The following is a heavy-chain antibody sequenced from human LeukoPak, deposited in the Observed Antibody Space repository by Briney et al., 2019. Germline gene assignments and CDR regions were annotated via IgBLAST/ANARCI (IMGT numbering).Heavy chain of an antibody. D-gene: IGHD1-26*01. J-gene: IGHJ4*02. CDR2: YIPMFGTA. Sequence: GASVKVSCKASGGTFSRYAISWVRQAPGQGLERMGGYIPMFGTANYAQNFQNRVTITADESTSTFSMEVSSLRPEDTAVYFCAGASSKWELSLWGQGTLVTVSS. CDR1: GGTFSRYA. V-gene: IGHV1-69*01. CDR3: AGASSKWELSL.